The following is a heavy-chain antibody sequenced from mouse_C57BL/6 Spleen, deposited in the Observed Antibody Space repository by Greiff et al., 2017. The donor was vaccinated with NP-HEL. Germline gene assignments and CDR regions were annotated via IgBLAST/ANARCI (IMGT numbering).Heavy chain of an antibody. V-gene: IGHV1-39*01. CDR1: GYSFTDYN. Sequence: LEESGPELVKPGASVKISCKASGYSFTDYNMNWVKQSNGKSLEWIGVINPNYGTTSYNQKFKGKATLTVDQSSSTAYMQLNSLTSEDSAVYYCARSRHYGYDGFAYWGQGTLVTVSA. J-gene: IGHJ3*01. CDR2: INPNYGTT. CDR3: ARSRHYGYDGFAY. D-gene: IGHD2-2*01.